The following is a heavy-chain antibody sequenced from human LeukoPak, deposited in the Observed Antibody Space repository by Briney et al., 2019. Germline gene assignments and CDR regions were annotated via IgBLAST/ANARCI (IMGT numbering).Heavy chain of an antibody. J-gene: IGHJ4*02. CDR2: INHSGST. V-gene: IGHV4-34*01. CDR3: ARGRRTTIGGVLFYFDY. Sequence: RSGGSLRLSCAASGFTFSSSWMTWIRQPPGKGLEWIGEINHSGSTNYNPSLKSRVTISLDTSKNQFSLKLSSVTAADTAVYYCARGRRTTIGGVLFYFDYWGQGTLVTVSS. D-gene: IGHD3-16*01. CDR1: GFTFSSSW.